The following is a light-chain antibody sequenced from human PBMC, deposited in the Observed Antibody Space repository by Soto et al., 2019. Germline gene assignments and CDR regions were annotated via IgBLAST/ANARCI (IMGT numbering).Light chain of an antibody. CDR3: QQYDSSPKT. CDR2: GAS. CDR1: QSVSSSY. J-gene: IGKJ1*01. Sequence: EIVLTQSPGTLSLSPGERATLSCRASQSVSSSYLAWYQQKPGQAPRLLIYGASSRATGIPDRFSGSGSGTDFTLTIRRMETEDFAVYSCQQYDSSPKTFGQGTKVDIK. V-gene: IGKV3-20*01.